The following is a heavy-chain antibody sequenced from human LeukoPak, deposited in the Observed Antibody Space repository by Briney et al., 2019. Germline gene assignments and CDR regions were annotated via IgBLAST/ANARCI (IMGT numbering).Heavy chain of an antibody. Sequence: GGSLRLSCAASGFTFSSYAMSWVRQAPGKGLEWVSAISGSGGSTYYADSVKGRFTISRDNSKNTLYLQMNSLRAEDTAVYYCARATKGLLHLTSYNWFDPWGQGTLVTVSS. CDR2: ISGSGGST. J-gene: IGHJ5*02. CDR3: ARATKGLLHLTSYNWFDP. D-gene: IGHD3/OR15-3a*01. CDR1: GFTFSSYA. V-gene: IGHV3-23*01.